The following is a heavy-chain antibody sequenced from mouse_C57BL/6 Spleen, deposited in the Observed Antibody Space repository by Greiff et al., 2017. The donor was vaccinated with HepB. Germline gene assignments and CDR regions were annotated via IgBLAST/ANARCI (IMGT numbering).Heavy chain of an antibody. V-gene: IGHV1-39*01. CDR2: INPNYGTT. CDR3: AKPYYSNPAWFAY. Sequence: EVQLQQSGPELVKPGASVKISCKASGYSFTDYNMNWVKQSNGKSLEWIGVINPNYGTTSYNQKFKGKATLTVDQSSSTAYMQLKSLKSADSAVYYCAKPYYSNPAWFAYWGQGTLVTVSA. CDR1: GYSFTDYN. D-gene: IGHD2-5*01. J-gene: IGHJ3*01.